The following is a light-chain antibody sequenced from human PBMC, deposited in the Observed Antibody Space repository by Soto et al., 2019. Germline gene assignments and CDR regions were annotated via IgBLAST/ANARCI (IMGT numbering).Light chain of an antibody. CDR1: NSDVGDYNS. CDR2: EVS. J-gene: IGLJ1*01. CDR3: SSYTNSNTRF. V-gene: IGLV2-14*01. Sequence: QSVLTQPASVSGSPGQSITISCTGTNSDVGDYNSVSWYQQHPGKAPKLIIYEVSNRPSGISDRFSAAKSGNTASLTISGLQPEDEADYYCSSYTNSNTRFFGTGTKVTVL.